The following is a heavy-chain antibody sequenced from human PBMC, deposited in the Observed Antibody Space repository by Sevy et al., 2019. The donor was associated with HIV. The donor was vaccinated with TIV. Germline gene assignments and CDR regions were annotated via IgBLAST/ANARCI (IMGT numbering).Heavy chain of an antibody. CDR3: AKRRVQSGLSGGGANYGWDV. D-gene: IGHD2-8*02. Sequence: GGALRLSCAASGFSFSNYAMSWVRQAPGKGLEWVSTLIGGGSRKYYADSVTGRFTISRDNSRNTLYLQMNSLGAEDTAVYYCAKRRVQSGLSGGGANYGWDVCGKGTTVTVSS. J-gene: IGHJ6*04. CDR1: GFSFSNYA. V-gene: IGHV3-23*01. CDR2: LIGGGSRK.